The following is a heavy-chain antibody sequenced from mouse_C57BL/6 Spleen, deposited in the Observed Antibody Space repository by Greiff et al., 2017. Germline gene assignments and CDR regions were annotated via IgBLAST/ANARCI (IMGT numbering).Heavy chain of an antibody. CDR3: ARDGYGSPLDY. Sequence: EVQVVESGGGLVKPGGSLKLSCAASGFTFSSYAMSWVRQTPEKRLEWVATISDGGSYTYYPDNVKGRFTISRDNAKNNLYLQMSHLKSEDTAMYYCARDGYGSPLDYWGQGTTLTVSS. CDR1: GFTFSSYA. CDR2: ISDGGSYT. J-gene: IGHJ2*01. V-gene: IGHV5-4*01. D-gene: IGHD1-1*01.